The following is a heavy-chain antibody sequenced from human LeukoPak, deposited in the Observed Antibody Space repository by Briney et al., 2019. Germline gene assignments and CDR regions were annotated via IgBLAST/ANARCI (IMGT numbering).Heavy chain of an antibody. V-gene: IGHV4-4*02. CDR1: GGSISSSNW. J-gene: IGHJ4*02. D-gene: IGHD3-10*01. CDR2: IYHSGST. CDR3: ARVYGSGSYYNPRFDY. Sequence: PSETLSLTCAVSGGSISSSNWWSWVRQPPGKGLEWIGEIYHSGSTNYNPSLKSRVTISVDKSKNQFSLKLSSVTAADTAVYYCARVYGSGSYYNPRFDYWGQGTLVTVSS.